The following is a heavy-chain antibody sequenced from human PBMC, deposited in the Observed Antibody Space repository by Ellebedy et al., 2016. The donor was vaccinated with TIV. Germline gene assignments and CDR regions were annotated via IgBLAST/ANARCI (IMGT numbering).Heavy chain of an antibody. CDR1: GYSFTNYW. D-gene: IGHD5-12*01. J-gene: IGHJ4*02. CDR2: ICPGDSDT. CDR3: GRSGYSGYEVDY. V-gene: IGHV5-51*01. Sequence: KVSCKASGYSFTNYWIGWVRQMPGKGLEWMGIICPGDSDTRYSPSFQGQVTISADKSISTAYLQWSSLKASDTAMYYCGRSGYSGYEVDYWGQGTLVTVPS.